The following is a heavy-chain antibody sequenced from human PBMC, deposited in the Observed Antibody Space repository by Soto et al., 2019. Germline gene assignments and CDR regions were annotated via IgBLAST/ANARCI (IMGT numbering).Heavy chain of an antibody. CDR3: ARGHYDFWSGYSNWFDP. J-gene: IGHJ5*02. CDR2: IYYSGST. CDR1: GGSISSGGYY. D-gene: IGHD3-3*01. V-gene: IGHV4-31*03. Sequence: QVQLQESGPGLVKPSQTLSLTCTVSGGSISSGGYYWSWIRQHPGKSLEWIGYIYYSGSTYYNPSLKSRVTISVDTSKNQFSLRLSSVTAADTAVYYCARGHYDFWSGYSNWFDPWGQGTLVTVSS.